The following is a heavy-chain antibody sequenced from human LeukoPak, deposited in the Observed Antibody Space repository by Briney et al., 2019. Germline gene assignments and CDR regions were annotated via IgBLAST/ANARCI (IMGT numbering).Heavy chain of an antibody. D-gene: IGHD3-22*01. Sequence: SETLSLTCAVYGGSFSGYYWSWIRQPPGKGLEWIGEINHSGSTNYNPSLKSRVTISVDTSKNQFSLKLSSVTAADTAVYYCATHKNYYDSSGYENKDFDYWGQGTLVTVSS. J-gene: IGHJ4*02. CDR1: GGSFSGYY. CDR2: INHSGST. CDR3: ATHKNYYDSSGYENKDFDY. V-gene: IGHV4-34*01.